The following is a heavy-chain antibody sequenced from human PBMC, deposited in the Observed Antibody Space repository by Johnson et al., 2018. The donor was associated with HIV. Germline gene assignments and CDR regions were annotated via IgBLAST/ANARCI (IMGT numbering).Heavy chain of an antibody. Sequence: QVQLVASGGGVVQPGRSLRLSCAASGFTFSNYAMHWVRQAPGKGLEWVAVISSDGSNKYCADSVKGRFTISRDNAKNSLYLQMKSLRAEDTALYYCATHYYDSINAFDILGQGTKVIVSS. D-gene: IGHD3-22*01. CDR3: ATHYYDSINAFDI. CDR2: ISSDGSNK. CDR1: GFTFSNYA. J-gene: IGHJ3*02. V-gene: IGHV3-30*04.